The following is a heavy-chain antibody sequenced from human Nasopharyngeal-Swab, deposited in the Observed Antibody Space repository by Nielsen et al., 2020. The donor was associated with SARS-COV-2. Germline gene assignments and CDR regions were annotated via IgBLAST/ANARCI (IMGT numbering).Heavy chain of an antibody. V-gene: IGHV3-7*05. Sequence: GESLKISCAASGFTFSSYWMNWVRLTPMKRLEWVATVKQDGSAIYHVDSLKGRFTFSRDNSKNTLYLQMNSLRAEDTAVYYCAKDPFYDFWSGYYFDYWGQGTLVTVSS. CDR3: AKDPFYDFWSGYYFDY. D-gene: IGHD3-3*01. CDR2: VKQDGSAI. J-gene: IGHJ4*02. CDR1: GFTFSSYW.